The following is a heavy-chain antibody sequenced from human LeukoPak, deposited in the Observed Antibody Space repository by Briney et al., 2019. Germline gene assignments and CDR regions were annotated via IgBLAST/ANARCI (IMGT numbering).Heavy chain of an antibody. Sequence: GGSLRLSCAASGFTFSSYAMNWVRQAPGKGLEWVSAISGNGGSTYYADSVKGRFTISRDNSKNTLYLQIDSLRAEDTAVYYCAKEGPYDFWSGHASAFDIWGQGTKVTVSS. V-gene: IGHV3-23*01. D-gene: IGHD3-3*01. J-gene: IGHJ3*02. CDR1: GFTFSSYA. CDR3: AKEGPYDFWSGHASAFDI. CDR2: ISGNGGST.